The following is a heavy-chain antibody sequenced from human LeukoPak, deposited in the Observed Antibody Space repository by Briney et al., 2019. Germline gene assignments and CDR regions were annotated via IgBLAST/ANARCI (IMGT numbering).Heavy chain of an antibody. J-gene: IGHJ3*02. D-gene: IGHD2-2*01. CDR1: VFTFSSYG. CDR3: ARSSTSSLDAFDI. V-gene: IGHV3-30*02. Sequence: SGGSLTLSCAASVFTFSSYGMHWVRQAPGEGREWVAFIRYDGSNKYYADSVKGRFTISRDNSKNTLYLQMNSLRAEDTAVYYCARSSTSSLDAFDIWGQGTMVTVSS. CDR2: IRYDGSNK.